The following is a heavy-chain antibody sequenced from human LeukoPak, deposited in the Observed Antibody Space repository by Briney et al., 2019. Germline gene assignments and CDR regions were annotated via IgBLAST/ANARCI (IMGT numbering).Heavy chain of an antibody. J-gene: IGHJ5*02. CDR1: GGSFSGYY. CDR3: ARGLPGSDTMVRGVMKGWFDP. D-gene: IGHD3-10*01. CDR2: INHSGST. V-gene: IGHV4-34*01. Sequence: PSETLSLTCAVYGGSFSGYYWSWIRQPPGKGLEWIGEINHSGSTNYNPSLKGRVTISVDTSKNQFSLKLSSVTAADTAVYYCARGLPGSDTMVRGVMKGWFDPWGQGTLVTVSS.